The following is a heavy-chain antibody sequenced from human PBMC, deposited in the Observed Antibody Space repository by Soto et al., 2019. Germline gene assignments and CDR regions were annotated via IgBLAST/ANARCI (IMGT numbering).Heavy chain of an antibody. V-gene: IGHV3-21*01. CDR2: ISSSSSYI. J-gene: IGHJ6*02. CDR1: GFTFSSYS. Sequence: EVQLVESGGGLVKPGGSLRLSCAASGFTFSSYSMNWVRQAPGKGLEWVSSISSSSSYIYYADSVKGRFTISRDNAKNSLYLQMNSLRAEDTAVYYCARGAGMYYDFWSGYEQYGMDVWGQGTTVTVSS. D-gene: IGHD3-3*01. CDR3: ARGAGMYYDFWSGYEQYGMDV.